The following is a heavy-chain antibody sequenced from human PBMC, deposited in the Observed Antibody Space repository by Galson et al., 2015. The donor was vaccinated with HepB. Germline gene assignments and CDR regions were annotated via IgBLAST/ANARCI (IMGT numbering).Heavy chain of an antibody. CDR1: GFPFNNAW. CDR3: TTDVYYSTYWSWLDP. D-gene: IGHD2-8*02. J-gene: IGHJ5*02. CDR2: IKSKTDGETT. V-gene: IGHV3-15*01. Sequence: SLRLSCAASGFPFNNAWMTWVRQAPGMGLEWVGHIKSKTDGETTDYAAPVKGRFTISGDDSKNRLYLQMNSLKTEDTAVYYCTTDVYYSTYWSWLDPWGQGTLVTASS.